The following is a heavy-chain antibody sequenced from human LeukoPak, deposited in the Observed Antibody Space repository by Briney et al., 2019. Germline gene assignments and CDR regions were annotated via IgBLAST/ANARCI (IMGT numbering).Heavy chain of an antibody. Sequence: GGSLRLSCAASGFTFSSYSMNWVRQAPGKGLEWVSYITGSGRTIYYADSVKGRFTISRDKAKNSLFLQMNSLRDEDTAVYYCARDRGTGWAIDYWGQGTLVTVSS. V-gene: IGHV3-48*02. CDR3: ARDRGTGWAIDY. J-gene: IGHJ4*02. CDR2: ITGSGRTI. CDR1: GFTFSSYS. D-gene: IGHD6-19*01.